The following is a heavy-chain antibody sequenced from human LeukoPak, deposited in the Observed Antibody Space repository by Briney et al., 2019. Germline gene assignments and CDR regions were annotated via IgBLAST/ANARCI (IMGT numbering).Heavy chain of an antibody. J-gene: IGHJ6*03. D-gene: IGHD1-26*01. V-gene: IGHV1-18*01. CDR3: ATIQWDYSHYKDV. CDR2: INPHNDDT. Sequence: ASVKVSCKASGYTFTGYLINCVRQTPGQGLEWMGWINPHNDDTYYAHNLQGRVTMTTDTSTTTASLELRSLRSDDTAIYYCATIQWDYSHYKDVWGKETTVTVSS. CDR1: GYTFTGYL.